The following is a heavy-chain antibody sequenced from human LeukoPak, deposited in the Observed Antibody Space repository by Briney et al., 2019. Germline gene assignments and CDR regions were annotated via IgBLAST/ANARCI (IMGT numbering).Heavy chain of an antibody. CDR2: INGSGGST. J-gene: IGHJ4*02. CDR3: AKARWGFGESY. Sequence: AGGSLRLFCAAAGLTFSIYAISWVRQAPGKWREVVVAINGSGGSTYYEDSVKGPITISRDNSKNTLYQQMTSLSAEDPAVYYGAKARWGFGESYWGQGTLVTVPA. V-gene: IGHV3-23*01. CDR1: GLTFSIYA. D-gene: IGHD3-10*01.